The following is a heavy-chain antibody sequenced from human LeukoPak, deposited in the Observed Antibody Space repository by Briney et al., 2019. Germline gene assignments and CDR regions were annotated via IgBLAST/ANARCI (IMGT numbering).Heavy chain of an antibody. CDR1: GYTFTSYD. V-gene: IGHV1-8*03. J-gene: IGHJ6*03. CDR2: MNPNSGNT. CDR3: ARGNPLGYRSSTSCYVRRYYYYMDV. Sequence: GASVKVSCKASGYTFTSYDINWVRQATGQGLEWMGWMNPNSGNTGYAQKFQGRVTITRNTSISTAYMELSSLRSEDTAVYYCARGNPLGYRSSTSCYVRRYYYYMDVWGKGTTVTVSS. D-gene: IGHD2-2*01.